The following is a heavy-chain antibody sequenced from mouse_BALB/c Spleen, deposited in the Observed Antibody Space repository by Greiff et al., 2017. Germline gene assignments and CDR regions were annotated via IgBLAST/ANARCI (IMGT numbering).Heavy chain of an antibody. CDR1: GYAFTNYL. CDR2: INPGRGGT. V-gene: IGHV1-54*01. CDR3: ASTMMLLYAMDY. Sequence: QVQLQQSGAELVRPGTSVKVSCKASGYAFTNYLIEWVKQRPGQGLEWIGVINPGRGGTNYNEKFKGKATLTADKSSSTAYMQLSSLTSDDSAVYFCASTMMLLYAMDYWGQGTSVTVSS. D-gene: IGHD2-4*01. J-gene: IGHJ4*01.